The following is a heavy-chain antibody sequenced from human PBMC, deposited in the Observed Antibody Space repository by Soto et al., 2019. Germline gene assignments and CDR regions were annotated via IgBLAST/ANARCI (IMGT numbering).Heavy chain of an antibody. J-gene: IGHJ5*02. Sequence: GGSLRLSCAASGFTISSYAMNWVRQAPGKGLERVSSISASEGRTYYADSVKGRFTISRDNSKNTLYLQVNGLRAEDTAVYYCAKSGGRFYYDRSGYRFDPWGQGTLVTVSS. V-gene: IGHV3-23*01. D-gene: IGHD3-22*01. CDR2: ISASEGRT. CDR3: AKSGGRFYYDRSGYRFDP. CDR1: GFTISSYA.